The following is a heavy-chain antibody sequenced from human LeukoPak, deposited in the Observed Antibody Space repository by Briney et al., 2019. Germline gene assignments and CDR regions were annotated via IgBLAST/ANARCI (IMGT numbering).Heavy chain of an antibody. CDR3: AKDIAVADTRAFDI. J-gene: IGHJ3*02. D-gene: IGHD6-19*01. V-gene: IGHV3-9*02. CDR1: GFTSGDYA. Sequence: GRSLRLSCAASGFTSGDYAMHWVRQAPGEGLEWVSGISWNSGSTGYADSVKGRFTISRDNAKNSLYLQMNSLRAEDTALYYCAKDIAVADTRAFDIWGQGTMVTVSS. CDR2: ISWNSGST.